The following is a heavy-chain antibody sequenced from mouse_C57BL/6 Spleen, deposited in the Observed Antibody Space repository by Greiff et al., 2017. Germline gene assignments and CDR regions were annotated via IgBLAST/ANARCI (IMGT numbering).Heavy chain of an antibody. CDR3: ARSDYSGWYFDV. CDR2: IRNKANGYTT. Sequence: EVQLVESGGGLVQPGGSLSLSCAASGFTFTDYYMSWVRQPPGTALEWLGFIRNKANGYTTEYSASVKGRFTISRDNSQSILYLQMNALRAEDSATYYCARSDYSGWYFDVWGTGTTVTVSS. V-gene: IGHV7-3*01. CDR1: GFTFTDYY. D-gene: IGHD2-12*01. J-gene: IGHJ1*03.